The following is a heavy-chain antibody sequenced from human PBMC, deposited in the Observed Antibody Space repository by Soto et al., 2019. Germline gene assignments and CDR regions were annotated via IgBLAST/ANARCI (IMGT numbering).Heavy chain of an antibody. D-gene: IGHD3-16*01. Sequence: QVQLQESGPRLVKPSGTLSLTCTVSSGSIISATWWSWVRQPPGKGLEWIGEIYHSGSTNYKASLKSRVSISADKSRKQFFLDLTSVTAADTAVYYCAVHMGELPCSPLDHWGPGTLVTVSS. CDR1: SGSIISATW. V-gene: IGHV4-4*02. J-gene: IGHJ1*01. CDR3: AVHMGELPCSPLDH. CDR2: IYHSGST.